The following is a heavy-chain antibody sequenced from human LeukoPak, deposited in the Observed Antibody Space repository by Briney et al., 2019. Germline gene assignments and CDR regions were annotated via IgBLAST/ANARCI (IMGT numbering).Heavy chain of an antibody. D-gene: IGHD1-26*01. CDR2: ISSSGSTI. J-gene: IGHJ4*02. CDR1: GFTFSSYE. CDR3: ARVGGSYWVVPVDY. Sequence: GGSLRLSRAASGFTFSSYEMNWVRQAPGKGLEWVSYISSSGSTIYYADSVKGRFTISRDNAKNSLYLQMNSLRAEDTAVYYCARVGGSYWVVPVDYWGQGTLVTVSS. V-gene: IGHV3-48*03.